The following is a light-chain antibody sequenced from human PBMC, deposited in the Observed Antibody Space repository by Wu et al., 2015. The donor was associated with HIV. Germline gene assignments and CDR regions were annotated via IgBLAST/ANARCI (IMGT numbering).Light chain of an antibody. CDR2: DAS. CDR1: QIIATN. Sequence: EIVMTQSPATLSVSPGGRVTLSCRASQIIATNLAWYQQKPGQPPRLLIYDASTRATGFPARFSGGGSGTEFPLTISTLQSGDVAVYYCQQYNDWPQTFGQGTKVEI. J-gene: IGKJ1*01. V-gene: IGKV3-15*01. CDR3: QQYNDWPQT.